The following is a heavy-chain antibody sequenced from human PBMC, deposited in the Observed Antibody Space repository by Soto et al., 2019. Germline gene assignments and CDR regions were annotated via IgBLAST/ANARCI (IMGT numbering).Heavy chain of an antibody. CDR1: GLTFSRYW. Sequence: VQLVESGGGLVQPGGSLRLSCAAPGLTFSRYWMHWVRQAPGKGLVWVSRISSDGSTTNYADSVKGRFTISRDNAKNTQYLQMNSLRDEDTAMYYCAGGGQSGSHTYYFDYWGQGTLVTVSS. V-gene: IGHV3-74*01. CDR2: ISSDGSTT. J-gene: IGHJ4*02. D-gene: IGHD1-26*01. CDR3: AGGGQSGSHTYYFDY.